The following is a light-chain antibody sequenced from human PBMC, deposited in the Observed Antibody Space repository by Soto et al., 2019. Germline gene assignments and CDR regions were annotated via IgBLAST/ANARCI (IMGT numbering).Light chain of an antibody. J-gene: IGLJ1*01. Sequence: SVLKHPPAAFGTPGQRVTISFFGNNSNIGSNPVNWFQQFPGTAPKLLIYGNNQRPSGVPDRFSGSKSGTSASLAISGLQSEDEADYYCAAWDDSLKGVFGTGTKVAVL. CDR2: GNN. V-gene: IGLV1-44*01. CDR1: NSNIGSNP. CDR3: AAWDDSLKGV.